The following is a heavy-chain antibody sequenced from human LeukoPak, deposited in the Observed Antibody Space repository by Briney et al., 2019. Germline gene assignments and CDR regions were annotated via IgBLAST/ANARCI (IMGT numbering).Heavy chain of an antibody. J-gene: IGHJ1*01. Sequence: GGSLRLSCAASGFTFSDYYMSWIRQAPGKGLEWVSAISGSGGSTYYADSVKGRFTISRDNSKNTLYLQMNSLRAEDTAVYYCAKEDSRVETTLAEYFQHWGQGTLVTVSS. V-gene: IGHV3-23*01. CDR2: ISGSGGST. D-gene: IGHD3-22*01. CDR3: AKEDSRVETTLAEYFQH. CDR1: GFTFSDYY.